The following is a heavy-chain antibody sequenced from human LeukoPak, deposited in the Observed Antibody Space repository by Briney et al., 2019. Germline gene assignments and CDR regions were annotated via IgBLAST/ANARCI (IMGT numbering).Heavy chain of an antibody. CDR3: ANGRGKQWLVHPYFDY. J-gene: IGHJ4*02. CDR1: GFTFSSYG. V-gene: IGHV3-23*01. Sequence: GGSLRLSCAASGFTFSSYGMTWVRQAPGKGLEWVSAISDSGGRTFYADSVKGRFTISRDNSKNTLYLQMNSLRAEDTAVYYCANGRGKQWLVHPYFDYWGQGTLVTVSS. D-gene: IGHD6-19*01. CDR2: ISDSGGRT.